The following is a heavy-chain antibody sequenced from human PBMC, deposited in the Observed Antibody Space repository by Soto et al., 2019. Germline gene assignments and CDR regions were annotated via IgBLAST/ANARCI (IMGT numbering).Heavy chain of an antibody. J-gene: IGHJ4*02. V-gene: IGHV4-39*01. Sequence: ASETLSLTCSVSGDSINSDKYYWGWIRQPPGKGLEWIGSIYYRGNTYYNPSLQTRVTISLDKSKSQFSLKLNSVTAADSAVYFCARREGLATISYYFDFWGQGALVTVSS. CDR3: ARREGLATISYYFDF. CDR2: IYYRGNT. D-gene: IGHD3-9*01. CDR1: GDSINSDKYY.